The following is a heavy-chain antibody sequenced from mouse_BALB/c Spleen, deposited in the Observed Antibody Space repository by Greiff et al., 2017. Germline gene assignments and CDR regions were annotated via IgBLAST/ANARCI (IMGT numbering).Heavy chain of an antibody. D-gene: IGHD3-3*01. Sequence: VQLQQSGAELARPGASVKLSCKASGYTFTDYYINWVKQRTGQGLEWIGEIYPGSGNTYYNEKFKGKATFTADTSSNTAYMQLSSLTSEDSAVYYCARGTFAYFDYWGQGTTLTVSS. CDR1: GYTFTDYY. J-gene: IGHJ2*01. CDR2: IYPGSGNT. CDR3: ARGTFAYFDY. V-gene: IGHV1-76*01.